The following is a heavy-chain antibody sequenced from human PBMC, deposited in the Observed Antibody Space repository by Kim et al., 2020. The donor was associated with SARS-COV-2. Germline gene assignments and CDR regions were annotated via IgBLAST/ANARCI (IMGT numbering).Heavy chain of an antibody. CDR3: ARGVVVAASHSDY. J-gene: IGHJ4*02. V-gene: IGHV1-8*01. Sequence: YAQKFQGRVTMTRNTSISTAYMELSSLRSEDTAVYYCARGVVVAASHSDYWGQGTLVTVSS. D-gene: IGHD2-15*01.